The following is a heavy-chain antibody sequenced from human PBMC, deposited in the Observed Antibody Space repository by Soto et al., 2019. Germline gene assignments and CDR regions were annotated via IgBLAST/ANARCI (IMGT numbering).Heavy chain of an antibody. CDR1: GGSVKRDY. Sequence: LSLTCTVSGGSVKRDYWTWIRQSPGKGLEWIAYAHYAGSASYNPSLKSQVSISIDSSSNQFSLKLNSLTAADTAVYYCARDALAISSAFDMWGQGTLVTVSS. J-gene: IGHJ3*02. CDR3: ARDALAISSAFDM. D-gene: IGHD3-3*02. CDR2: AHYAGSA. V-gene: IGHV4-59*02.